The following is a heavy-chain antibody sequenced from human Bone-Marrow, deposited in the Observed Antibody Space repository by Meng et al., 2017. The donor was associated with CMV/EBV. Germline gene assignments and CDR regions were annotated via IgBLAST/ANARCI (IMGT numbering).Heavy chain of an antibody. V-gene: IGHV3-11*01. CDR1: GFTFSDYY. CDR3: ARDSPPYYYGMDV. Sequence: GGSLRLSCAASGFTFSDYYMSWIRQAPGKGLEWVAYISSSGSTIYYADSVKGRFTIARDTAKNSLYLQMNSLRAEDTAVYYCARDSPPYYYGMDVWGQGTTVTVSS. CDR2: ISSSGSTI. J-gene: IGHJ6*02.